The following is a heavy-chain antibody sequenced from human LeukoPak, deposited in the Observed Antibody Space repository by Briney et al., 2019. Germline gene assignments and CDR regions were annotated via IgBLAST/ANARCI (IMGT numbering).Heavy chain of an antibody. CDR3: VKRLPYSAASAYFDY. J-gene: IGHJ4*02. CDR1: GFTFRSLS. Sequence: GGSLRRSCTASGFTFRSLSMTWVRQAPGQGLEWFFSINPSGRDTYFADTVKGRFTVSRDNYKRTLSLQMNSLRAEDTALYYCVKRLPYSAASAYFDYWGKGTLVTVS. D-gene: IGHD5-12*01. V-gene: IGHV3-23*01. CDR2: INPSGRDT.